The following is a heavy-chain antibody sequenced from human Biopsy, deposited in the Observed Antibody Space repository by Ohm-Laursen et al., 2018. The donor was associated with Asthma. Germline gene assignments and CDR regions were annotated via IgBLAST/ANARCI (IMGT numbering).Heavy chain of an antibody. Sequence: ASVKVSCNASGFTLIDYGLTWVRQAPGQGLEWLGWISAYNGATNFAQKFQCRFTMTTETSTNTAFMELRRLKSDDSAVYFCARGLGDLDSRGQGSLVIVSS. D-gene: IGHD2-21*02. V-gene: IGHV1-18*01. CDR3: ARGLGDLDS. J-gene: IGHJ4*02. CDR1: GFTLIDYG. CDR2: ISAYNGAT.